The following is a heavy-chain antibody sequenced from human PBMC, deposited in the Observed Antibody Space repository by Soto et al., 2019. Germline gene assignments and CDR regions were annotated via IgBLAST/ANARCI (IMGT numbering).Heavy chain of an antibody. J-gene: IGHJ6*03. CDR3: AREDFDYYYMDV. CDR1: GYTFTGYY. V-gene: IGHV1-2*04. Sequence: ASVKVSCKASGYTFTGYYMHWVRQAPGQGLEWMGWINPNSGGTNYAQKFQGWVTMTRDTSISTAYMELSRLRSDDTAVYYCAREDFDYYYMDVWGKGTTVTVSS. CDR2: INPNSGGT.